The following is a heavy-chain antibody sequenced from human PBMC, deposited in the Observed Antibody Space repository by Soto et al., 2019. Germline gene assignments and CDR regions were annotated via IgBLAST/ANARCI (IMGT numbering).Heavy chain of an antibody. Sequence: SETLSLTCTVSGGSISSYFWSWIRQPPGKGLEWIGYIYYSGSTNYNPSLKSRVTISVDTSKNQFSLKLSSVTAADTAVYYCAYSRRGSSFSLDYWGQGTLVTVSS. CDR3: AYSRRGSSFSLDY. CDR2: IYYSGST. D-gene: IGHD6-13*01. J-gene: IGHJ4*02. V-gene: IGHV4-59*01. CDR1: GGSISSYF.